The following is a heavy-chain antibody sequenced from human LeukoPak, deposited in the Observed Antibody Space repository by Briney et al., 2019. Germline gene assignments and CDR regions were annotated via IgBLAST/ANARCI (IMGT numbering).Heavy chain of an antibody. CDR3: ARAHDRYCSGGSCSEFDY. CDR1: GFTFTSYS. CDR2: ISSSSSYI. D-gene: IGHD2-15*01. Sequence: GGSLTLSCAPSGFTFTSYSMNWVRQAPGKGLEWVSSISSSSSYIYYADSVKGRFTISRDNAKNSLYLQMNSLRAEDTAVYYCARAHDRYCSGGSCSEFDYWGQGTLVTVSS. V-gene: IGHV3-21*01. J-gene: IGHJ4*02.